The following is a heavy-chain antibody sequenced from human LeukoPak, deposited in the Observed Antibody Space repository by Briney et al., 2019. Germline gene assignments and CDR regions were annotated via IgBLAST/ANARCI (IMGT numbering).Heavy chain of an antibody. V-gene: IGHV4-59*01. Sequence: PSGTLSLTCTVSGGSISSYYWSWIRQPPGKGLEWIGYIYYSGSTNYNPSLKSRVTISVDTSKNQFSLKLSSVTAADTAVYYCARVAYCSGGSCYYPLYYYYYMDVWGKGTTVTVSS. D-gene: IGHD2-15*01. J-gene: IGHJ6*03. CDR2: IYYSGST. CDR1: GGSISSYY. CDR3: ARVAYCSGGSCYYPLYYYYYMDV.